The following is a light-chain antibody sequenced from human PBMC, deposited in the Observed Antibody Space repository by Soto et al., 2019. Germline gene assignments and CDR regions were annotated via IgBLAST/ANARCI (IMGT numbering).Light chain of an antibody. Sequence: EIVLTQSPATLSLSPGESATVSCRASQSVGSSLAWYQQKPGQAPRLLIYAASSRATGIPARFSGSGSGTDFTLTISSLEPADLAVYYGQQYGSSPRITVGQGTRLEIK. CDR1: QSVGSS. V-gene: IGKV3-11*01. CDR3: QQYGSSPRIT. J-gene: IGKJ5*01. CDR2: AAS.